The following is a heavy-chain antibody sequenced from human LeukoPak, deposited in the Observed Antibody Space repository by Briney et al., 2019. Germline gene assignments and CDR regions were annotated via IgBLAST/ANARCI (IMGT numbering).Heavy chain of an antibody. CDR1: GFTFSDYY. D-gene: IGHD5-18*01. CDR2: ISSSSSYT. J-gene: IGHJ4*02. V-gene: IGHV3-11*06. Sequence: PGGSLRLSCAASGFTFSDYYMSWIRQAPGMGLEWVSYISSSSSYTNYADSVKGRFTISRDNAKNSLYLQMNSLRAEDTAVHYCARGRDGYSYGWGQGTLVTVSS. CDR3: ARGRDGYSYG.